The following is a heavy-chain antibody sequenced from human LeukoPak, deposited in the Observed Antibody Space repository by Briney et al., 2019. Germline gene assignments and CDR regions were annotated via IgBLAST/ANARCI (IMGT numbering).Heavy chain of an antibody. J-gene: IGHJ3*01. CDR1: GFTFSSYS. V-gene: IGHV3-48*04. D-gene: IGHD1-1*01. CDR3: AGGNTNWNVLLT. CDR2: ISSSSSTI. Sequence: PGGSLRLSCAASGFTFSSYSMNWVRQAPGKGLEWVSYISSSSSTIYYADSVKGRFTISRDNAKNSLYLQMNSLRAEDTAAYYCAGGNTNWNVLLTWGQGTMVTVSS.